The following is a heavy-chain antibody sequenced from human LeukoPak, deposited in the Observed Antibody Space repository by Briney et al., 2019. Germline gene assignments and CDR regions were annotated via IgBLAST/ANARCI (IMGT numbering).Heavy chain of an antibody. CDR3: ARDPDHIEGANFHY. V-gene: IGHV3-11*04. CDR1: GFTFSDYY. D-gene: IGHD1-26*01. J-gene: IGHJ4*02. Sequence: ESGGSLRLSCAASGFTFSDYYMSWIRQAPGKGLEWVSYISSSGSTIYYADSVKGRFTISRDNAKNSLYLQMNSLRAEDTAVYYCARDPDHIEGANFHYWGQGTLVPVSS. CDR2: ISSSGSTI.